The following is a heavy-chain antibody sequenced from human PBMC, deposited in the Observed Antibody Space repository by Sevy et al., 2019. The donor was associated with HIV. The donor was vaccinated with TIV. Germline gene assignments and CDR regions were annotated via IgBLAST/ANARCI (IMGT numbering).Heavy chain of an antibody. CDR2: INSDGSST. V-gene: IGHV3-74*01. D-gene: IGHD3-10*01. CDR3: ARVADYYGSGSYYTIFDY. Sequence: GGSLRLSCAPSGFTFSSYWMHWVRQAPGKGLVWVSRINSDGSSTSYADSVKGRFTISRDNAKNTLYLQMNSLRAEDTAVYYCARVADYYGSGSYYTIFDYWGQGTLVTVSS. J-gene: IGHJ4*02. CDR1: GFTFSSYW.